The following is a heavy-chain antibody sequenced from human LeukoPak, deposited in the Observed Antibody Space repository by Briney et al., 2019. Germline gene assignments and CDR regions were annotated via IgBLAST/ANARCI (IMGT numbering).Heavy chain of an antibody. CDR1: GFAFSSSS. Sequence: GGSLRLSCATSGFAFSSSSMSWVRQAPGKGLEWVSAISGSGGSTYYADSVKGRFTISRDNSKNTLYLQMNSLRAEDTAVYYCAKDLLGYCSSTSCQSSNFDYWGQGTLVTVSS. CDR2: ISGSGGST. J-gene: IGHJ4*02. V-gene: IGHV3-23*01. D-gene: IGHD2-2*01. CDR3: AKDLLGYCSSTSCQSSNFDY.